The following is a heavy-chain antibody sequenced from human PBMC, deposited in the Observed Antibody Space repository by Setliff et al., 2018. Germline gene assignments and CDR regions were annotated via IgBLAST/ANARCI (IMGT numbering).Heavy chain of an antibody. CDR1: GYTFTGYY. V-gene: IGHV1-2*02. CDR3: ARRGQVTMVRGVTAPASYYYYYMDV. CDR2: INPNSGGT. Sequence: ASVKVSCKASGYTFTGYYMHWVRQAPGQGLEWMGWINPNSGGTNYAQKFQGRVTMTRDTSISTAYMELSRLRSDDTAVYYCARRGQVTMVRGVTAPASYYYYYMDVCGKGTTVTVSS. J-gene: IGHJ6*03. D-gene: IGHD3-10*01.